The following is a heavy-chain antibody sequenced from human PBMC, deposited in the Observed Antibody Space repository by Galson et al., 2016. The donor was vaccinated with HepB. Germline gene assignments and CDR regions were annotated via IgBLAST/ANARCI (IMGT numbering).Heavy chain of an antibody. V-gene: IGHV3-53*01. J-gene: IGHJ4*02. D-gene: IGHD5-24*01. CDR1: EFIVNNNY. CDR2: LYSGGNA. Sequence: SLRLSCAASEFIVNNNYLTWVRQAPGKGLEWVAILYSGGNAYYADSVKGRFTISRDNSKNALYLQMNNLRAEDTAIYYCGRDYGNYLLAPDYWGQGSRVTVSS. CDR3: GRDYGNYLLAPDY.